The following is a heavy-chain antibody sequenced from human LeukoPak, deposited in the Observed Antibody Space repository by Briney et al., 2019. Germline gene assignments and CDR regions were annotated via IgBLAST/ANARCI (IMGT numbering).Heavy chain of an antibody. CDR3: ARDRSGWYKWFDP. CDR1: GFTFSSYE. CDR2: ISGSGSSI. Sequence: GGPLRLSCAASGFTFSSYEMNWVRQAPGKGLEWVSYISGSGSSIHYADSVKGRFTVSRDNAKNSLYLQMNSLRAEDTAVYFCARDRSGWYKWFDPWGQGTLVTVSS. J-gene: IGHJ5*02. D-gene: IGHD6-19*01. V-gene: IGHV3-48*03.